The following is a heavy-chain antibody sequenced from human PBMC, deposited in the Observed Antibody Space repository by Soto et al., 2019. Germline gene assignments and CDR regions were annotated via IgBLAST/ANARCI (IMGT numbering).Heavy chain of an antibody. J-gene: IGHJ4*02. V-gene: IGHV4-59*08. CDR1: GGSISGYY. D-gene: IGHD1-1*01. CDR2: IYYSGSS. CDR3: ARHSNEYRKSLDY. Sequence: QLQLQESGPGLVKPSETLSLTCTVSGGSISGYYWSWIRQPPGKGLDWIAYIYYSGSSNSNPSLTSRVTISVDTSKNQFSLKLSSVTAAATAVYYCARHSNEYRKSLDYWGQGTLVTVSS.